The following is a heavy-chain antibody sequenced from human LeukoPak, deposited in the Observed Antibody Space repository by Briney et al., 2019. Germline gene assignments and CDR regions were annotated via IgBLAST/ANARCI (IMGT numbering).Heavy chain of an antibody. Sequence: GGPLRLSCAASGFTFSSYAMSWVRQAPGKELEWVSAISGSGGSTYYADSVKGRFTISRDNSKNTLYLQMNSLRAEDTAVYYCAKEVPSVVVVAATVDYWGQGTLVTVSS. D-gene: IGHD2-15*01. J-gene: IGHJ4*02. CDR3: AKEVPSVVVVAATVDY. CDR1: GFTFSSYA. V-gene: IGHV3-23*01. CDR2: ISGSGGST.